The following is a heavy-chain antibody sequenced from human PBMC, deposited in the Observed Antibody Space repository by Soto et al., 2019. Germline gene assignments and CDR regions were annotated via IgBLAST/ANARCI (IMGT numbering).Heavy chain of an antibody. CDR2: ISSGSKTI. D-gene: IGHD3-9*01. Sequence: TGGSLRLSCAASGFTFSGYSVNWVRQAPGKGLEWISYISSGSKTIYYADSVKGRFIVSRDNAKNSQYLQMSSLRDEDTAVYYCVREDILGVRSFDYWGQGTLVTVSS. J-gene: IGHJ4*02. V-gene: IGHV3-48*02. CDR3: VREDILGVRSFDY. CDR1: GFTFSGYS.